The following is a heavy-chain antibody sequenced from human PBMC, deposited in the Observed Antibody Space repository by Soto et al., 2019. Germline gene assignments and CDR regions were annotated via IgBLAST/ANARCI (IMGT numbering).Heavy chain of an antibody. V-gene: IGHV3-48*01. CDR3: ARGMVRGVIIPRPNTFDY. J-gene: IGHJ4*02. D-gene: IGHD3-10*01. CDR1: GFTFSSYS. CDR2: ISSSSSTI. Sequence: GGSLRLSCAASGFTFSSYSMNWVRQAPGKGLEWVSYISSSSSTIYYADSVKGRFTISRDNAKNSLYLQMNSLRAEDTAVYYCARGMVRGVIIPRPNTFDYWGQGTMVTVSS.